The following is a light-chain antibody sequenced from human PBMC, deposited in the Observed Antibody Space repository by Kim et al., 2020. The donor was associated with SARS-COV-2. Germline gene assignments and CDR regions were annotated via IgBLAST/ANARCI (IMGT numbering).Light chain of an antibody. CDR1: SSNIGKSA. CDR2: YDD. Sequence: ELTQPPSVSAAPRQRVTISCSGSSSNIGKSAVNWYRQLPGEAPKLLIYYDDLLPSGVSGRFSGSKSGTSASLAISGLQPEDEAAYYCAAWDDSLNGWVFGGGTEVRVL. V-gene: IGLV1-36*01. J-gene: IGLJ6*01. CDR3: AAWDDSLNGWV.